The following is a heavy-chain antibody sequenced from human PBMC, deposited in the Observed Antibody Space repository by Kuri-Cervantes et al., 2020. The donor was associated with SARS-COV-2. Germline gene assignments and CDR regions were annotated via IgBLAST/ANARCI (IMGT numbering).Heavy chain of an antibody. CDR3: AGLVGPSTPQGADY. J-gene: IGHJ4*02. D-gene: IGHD1-26*01. V-gene: IGHV1-46*01. CDR2: IHPRGVSI. CDR1: GNVFTTYY. Sequence: ASVKVSCKASGNVFTTYYMHWVRQAPGQGLEWVATIHPRGVSITYAQKFQGRVTMTRDTSTSTVYMELGSLNSADTAVYYCAGLVGPSTPQGADYWGQGTLVTVSS.